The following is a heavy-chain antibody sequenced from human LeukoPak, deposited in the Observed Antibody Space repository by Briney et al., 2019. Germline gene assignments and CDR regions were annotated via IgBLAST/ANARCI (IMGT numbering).Heavy chain of an antibody. CDR3: AKDLSSSWSLDY. V-gene: IGHV3-30*18. Sequence: PGRSLRLSCAASGFTFSSYGMHWVRQAPGKGLEWVAVISYDGSNKYYADSVKGRFTISRGNSKNTLYLQMNSLRAEDTAVYYCAKDLSSSWSLDYWGQGTLVTVSS. CDR2: ISYDGSNK. CDR1: GFTFSSYG. D-gene: IGHD6-13*01. J-gene: IGHJ4*02.